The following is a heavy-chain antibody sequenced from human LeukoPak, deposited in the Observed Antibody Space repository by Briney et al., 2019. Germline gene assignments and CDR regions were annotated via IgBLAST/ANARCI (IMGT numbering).Heavy chain of an antibody. Sequence: SETLSLTCAVYGGSFSGYYWSWIRQPPGKGLEWIGAINHSGSTNYNPSLKSRVTISVDTSKNQFSLKLSSVTAADTAVYYCARVNPGLRYFGYWGQGTLVTVSS. CDR2: INHSGST. V-gene: IGHV4-34*01. D-gene: IGHD3-9*01. CDR3: ARVNPGLRYFGY. J-gene: IGHJ4*02. CDR1: GGSFSGYY.